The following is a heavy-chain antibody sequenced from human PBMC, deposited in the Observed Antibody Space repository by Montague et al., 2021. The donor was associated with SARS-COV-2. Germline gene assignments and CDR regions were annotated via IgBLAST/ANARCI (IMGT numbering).Heavy chain of an antibody. V-gene: IGHV3-48*02. CDR2: ISSSSSTI. CDR1: GFTFSSYS. Sequence: SLRLSCAASGFTFSSYSMNWVRQAPGKGLEWVSYISSSSSTIYYXXSLKGRFTISRDNAKNSLYLQMNSLRDEDTAVYYCAREDPTGYYYYGMDVWGQGTTVTVSS. J-gene: IGHJ6*02. D-gene: IGHD4-17*01. CDR3: AREDPTGYYYYGMDV.